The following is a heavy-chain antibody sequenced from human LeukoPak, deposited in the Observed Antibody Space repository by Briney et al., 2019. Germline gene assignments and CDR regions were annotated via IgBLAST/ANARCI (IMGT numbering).Heavy chain of an antibody. CDR3: AREGLYYYDSSGYYG. Sequence: GRPLRLSCAASVLTFSSYGIHGLPQATRKGGEGVAVIWYDGSNKYYADSVKGRFTISRDNSKNTLYLQMNSLRAEDTAVYYCAREGLYYYDSSGYYGWGQGTLVTVSS. D-gene: IGHD3-22*01. V-gene: IGHV3-33*01. CDR1: VLTFSSYG. J-gene: IGHJ4*02. CDR2: IWYDGSNK.